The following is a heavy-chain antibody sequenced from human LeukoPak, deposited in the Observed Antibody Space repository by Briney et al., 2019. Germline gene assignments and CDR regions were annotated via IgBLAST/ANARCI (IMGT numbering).Heavy chain of an antibody. V-gene: IGHV1-2*02. D-gene: IGHD2-2*01. CDR1: GYTFTGYY. CDR2: INPNSGGT. CDR3: AREGIVVVPAAQAPYYYYYMDV. J-gene: IGHJ6*03. Sequence: ASVKVSCKASGYTFTGYYMHWVRQAPGQGLEWMGWINPNSGGTNYAQKFQGRVTMTRDTSISTAYMELSRLRSDDTAVYYCAREGIVVVPAAQAPYYYYYMDVWGKGTTVTVS.